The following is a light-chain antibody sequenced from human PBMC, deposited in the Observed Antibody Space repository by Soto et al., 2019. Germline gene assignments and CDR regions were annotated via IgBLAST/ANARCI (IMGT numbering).Light chain of an antibody. V-gene: IGKV3-11*01. Sequence: EIVLTQSPATLSLSPGERATLSCRASQSVSSYLAWYQQKPGQAPRLLIYDAFNRATGIPARFSGSGSGTDFTLTISSLEPEDFAVYYCQQRSSWPFTFGPGTKVAI. CDR1: QSVSSY. J-gene: IGKJ3*01. CDR2: DAF. CDR3: QQRSSWPFT.